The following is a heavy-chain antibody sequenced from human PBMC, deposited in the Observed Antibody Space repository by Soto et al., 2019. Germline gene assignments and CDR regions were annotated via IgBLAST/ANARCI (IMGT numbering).Heavy chain of an antibody. D-gene: IGHD6-13*01. V-gene: IGHV4-59*01. Sequence: SETLSLTCTVSGGSISSYYWSWIRQPPGKGLEWIGYIYYSGSTNYNPSLKSRVIISVDTSKNQFSLKLSSVTAADTAVYYCGREKYNSTWDAKCFDPSGQETLV. CDR2: IYYSGST. CDR3: GREKYNSTWDAKCFDP. CDR1: GGSISSYY. J-gene: IGHJ5*02.